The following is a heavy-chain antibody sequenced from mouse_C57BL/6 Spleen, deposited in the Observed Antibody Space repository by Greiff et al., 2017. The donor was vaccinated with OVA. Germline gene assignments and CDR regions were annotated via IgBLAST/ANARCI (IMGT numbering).Heavy chain of an antibody. CDR1: GYTFTSYW. V-gene: IGHV1-53*01. Sequence: QVQLKQPGTELVKPGASVKLSCKASGYTFTSYWMHWVKQRPGQGLEWIGNINPSNGGTNYNEKFKSKATLTVDKSSSTAYMQLSSLTSEDSAVYYCARRGYGSSPPYWYFDVWGTGTTVTVSS. CDR3: ARRGYGSSPPYWYFDV. CDR2: INPSNGGT. J-gene: IGHJ1*03. D-gene: IGHD1-1*01.